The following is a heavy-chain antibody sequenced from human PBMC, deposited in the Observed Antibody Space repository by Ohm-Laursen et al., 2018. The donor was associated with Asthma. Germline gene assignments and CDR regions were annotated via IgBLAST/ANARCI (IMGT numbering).Heavy chain of an antibody. V-gene: IGHV4-39*01. D-gene: IGHD3-3*01. J-gene: IGHJ1*01. CDR3: FLSGYILEY. CDR1: GGSIDRSNYY. CDR2: MYYSGST. Sequence: PSQTLSLTCPVSGGSIDRSNYYWGWIRQPPGKGLEWIGSMYYSGSTYLNPSLKSRVAISVDTAKTQFSLKLSSVTPADTAVYFCFLSGYILEYWGQGSLVAVSS.